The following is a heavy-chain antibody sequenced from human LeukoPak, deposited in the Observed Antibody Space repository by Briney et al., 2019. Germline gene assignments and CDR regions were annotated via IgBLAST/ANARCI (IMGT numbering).Heavy chain of an antibody. V-gene: IGHV4-59*08. J-gene: IGHJ4*02. CDR1: GGSISSYC. CDR2: IYYSEST. CDR3: ARHSGIAVAGADFDY. D-gene: IGHD6-19*01. Sequence: PSETLSLTCTVSGGSISSYCWSWIRQPPGKGLEWIGYIYYSESTNYNPSLKSRVTISVDTSKNQFSLKLSSVTAADTAVYYCARHSGIAVAGADFDYWGQGTLVTVSS.